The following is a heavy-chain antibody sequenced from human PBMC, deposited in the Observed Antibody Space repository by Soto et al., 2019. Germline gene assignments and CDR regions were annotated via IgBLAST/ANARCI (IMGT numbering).Heavy chain of an antibody. CDR3: TTPHRNPDHACHI. J-gene: IGHJ3*02. CDR2: IIPIFGTA. Sequence: GQGLEWMGGIIPIFGTANYAQKFQGRVTITADESTSTAYMELSSLRSEDTALYYCTTPHRNPDHACHICGQGTTIT. V-gene: IGHV1-69*01.